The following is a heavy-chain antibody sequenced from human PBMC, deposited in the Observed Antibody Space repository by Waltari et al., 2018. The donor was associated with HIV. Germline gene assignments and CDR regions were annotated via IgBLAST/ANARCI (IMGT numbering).Heavy chain of an antibody. V-gene: IGHV3-53*02. J-gene: IGHJ2*01. CDR2: LYSGGTP. CDR1: GFTVSTNY. Sequence: EVQLVETGGALNQPGGYLRLSCAASGFTVSTNYMGWVRQAPGTGLEWVSFLYSGGTPYYADSVKGRFTISRDSSENTVDLQMNSLRAEDTAVYYCTRGPPSGYWYFDLWGRGTLVTVSS. D-gene: IGHD3-10*01. CDR3: TRGPPSGYWYFDL.